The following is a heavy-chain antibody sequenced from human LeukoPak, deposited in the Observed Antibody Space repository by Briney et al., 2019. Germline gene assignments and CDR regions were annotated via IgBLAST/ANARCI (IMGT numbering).Heavy chain of an antibody. V-gene: IGHV4-34*01. CDR1: GGSFSGYY. CDR3: ARYCSSTSCYQPGLDY. D-gene: IGHD2-2*01. J-gene: IGHJ4*02. CDR2: INHSGST. Sequence: SETLSLTCAVYGGSFSGYYWSWIRQPPGKGLEWIGEINHSGSTNYNPSLKSRVTISVDTSKNQFSLKLSSVTAADTAVYYCARYCSSTSCYQPGLDYWGRGTLVTVSS.